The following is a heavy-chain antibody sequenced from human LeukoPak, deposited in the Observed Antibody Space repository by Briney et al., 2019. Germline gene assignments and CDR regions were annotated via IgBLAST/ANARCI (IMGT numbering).Heavy chain of an antibody. CDR3: AKDNGGYSGYVDTTDY. CDR1: GFTFSSYA. CDR2: ISGSGGST. V-gene: IGHV3-23*01. D-gene: IGHD5-12*01. J-gene: IGHJ4*02. Sequence: GGSLRLSCAASGFTFSSYAMSWVRQAPRKGLEWVSAISGSGGSTYYADSVKGRFTISRDNSKNTLYLQMNSLRAEDTAVYYCAKDNGGYSGYVDTTDYWGQGTLVTVSS.